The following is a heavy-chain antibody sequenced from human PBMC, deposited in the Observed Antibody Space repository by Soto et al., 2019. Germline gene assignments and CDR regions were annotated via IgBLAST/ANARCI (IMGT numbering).Heavy chain of an antibody. CDR1: GYTFTSYY. CDR2: INPSGGST. V-gene: IGHV1-46*01. J-gene: IGHJ6*02. Sequence: GASVKVSCKASGYTFTSYYMHWVRQAPGQGLEWMGIINPSGGSTSYAQKFQGRVTMTRDTSTSTVYMELSSLRSEDTAVYYCARSEEGVGYCSSTSCYPGGYYYYGMDVWGQGTTVTVSS. D-gene: IGHD2-2*01. CDR3: ARSEEGVGYCSSTSCYPGGYYYYGMDV.